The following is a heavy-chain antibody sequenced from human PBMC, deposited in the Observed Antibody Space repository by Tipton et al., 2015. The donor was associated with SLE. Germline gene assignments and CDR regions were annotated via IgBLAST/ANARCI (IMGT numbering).Heavy chain of an antibody. CDR3: ARGRTRRNDAYDI. Sequence: QLVQSGAEVKKPGASVKVSCKTSGYTFSNYQITWVRQAPGQGFEWMGWISAYNGNAYYAQKVQGRVTMTTDTSTSTAYMELRSLRSDDTAAYYCARGRTRRNDAYDIWGQGTLVTVSS. CDR1: GYTFSNYQ. V-gene: IGHV1-18*01. CDR2: ISAYNGNA. D-gene: IGHD1-1*01. J-gene: IGHJ3*02.